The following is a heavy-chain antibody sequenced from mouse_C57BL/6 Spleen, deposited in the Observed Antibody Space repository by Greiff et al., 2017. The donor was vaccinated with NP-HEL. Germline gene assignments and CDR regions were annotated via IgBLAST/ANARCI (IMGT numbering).Heavy chain of an antibody. V-gene: IGHV3-6*01. CDR1: GYSITSGYY. CDR3: AREYGDRYFDV. Sequence: EVKLLESGPGLVKPSQSLSLTCSVTGYSITSGYYWNWIRQFPGNKLEWMGYISYDGSNNYNPSLKNRISITRDTSKNQFFLKLNSVTTEDTATYYCAREYGDRYFDVWGTGTTVTVSS. J-gene: IGHJ1*03. CDR2: ISYDGSN. D-gene: IGHD2-13*01.